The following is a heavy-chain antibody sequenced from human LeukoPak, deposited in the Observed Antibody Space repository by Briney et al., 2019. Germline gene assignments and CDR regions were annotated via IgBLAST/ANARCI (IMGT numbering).Heavy chain of an antibody. J-gene: IGHJ4*02. V-gene: IGHV3-23*01. CDR1: GSTFSSYA. CDR2: ISGSGGST. Sequence: PGGSLRLSCAASGSTFSSYAMSWVRQAPGKGLEWVSAISGSGGSTYYADSVKGRFTISRDNSKNTLDLQMNSLRAEDTAVYYCAKDFFPYGDYYIDYWGQGTLVTVSS. CDR3: AKDFFPYGDYYIDY. D-gene: IGHD4-17*01.